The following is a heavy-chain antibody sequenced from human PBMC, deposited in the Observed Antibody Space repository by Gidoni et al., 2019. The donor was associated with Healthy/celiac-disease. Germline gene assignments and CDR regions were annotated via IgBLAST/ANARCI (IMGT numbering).Heavy chain of an antibody. D-gene: IGHD3-3*01. V-gene: IGHV3-43*01. CDR2: ISWDGGST. Sequence: EVQLVESGGVVVQPGGSLRLSCAASGFTFDDYTMHWVRQAPGKGLEWVSLISWDGGSTYYADSVKGRFTISRDNSKNSLYLQMNSLRTEDTALYYCAKDIRVRASITIFGVVNGFDYWGQGTLVTVSS. CDR3: AKDIRVRASITIFGVVNGFDY. CDR1: GFTFDDYT. J-gene: IGHJ4*02.